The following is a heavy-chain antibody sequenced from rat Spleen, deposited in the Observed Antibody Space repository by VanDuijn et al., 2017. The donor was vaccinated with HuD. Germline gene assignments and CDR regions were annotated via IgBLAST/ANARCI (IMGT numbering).Heavy chain of an antibody. CDR1: GFTFSNCD. D-gene: IGHD4-3*01. V-gene: IGHV5-25*01. CDR2: ISYNGGST. CDR3: ARQDTSGYSNWFAY. Sequence: EVQLVESGGGLVQPGRSMKLSCVASGFTFSNCDMAWVRQATTKGLEWVAYISYNGGSTYYRDSVKGRFTISRDNAKSTQYLQMDSLRSEDTATYYCARQDTSGYSNWFAYWGQGTLVTVSS. J-gene: IGHJ3*01.